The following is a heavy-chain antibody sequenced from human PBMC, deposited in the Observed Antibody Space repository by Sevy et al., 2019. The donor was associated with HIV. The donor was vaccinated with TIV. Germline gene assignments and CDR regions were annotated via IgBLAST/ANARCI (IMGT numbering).Heavy chain of an antibody. CDR1: GGSINSDH. CDR3: ARRNDFDI. J-gene: IGHJ3*02. CDR2: VYYTGGT. V-gene: IGHV4-59*08. Sequence: SETLSLTCTVSGGSINSDHWNWIRQPPGKGLEWIGYVYYTGGTNYNPSLKNRVTISVDRTKSQFSLKLTSVTAADTAVYYCARRNDFDIWGQWTMVTVSS.